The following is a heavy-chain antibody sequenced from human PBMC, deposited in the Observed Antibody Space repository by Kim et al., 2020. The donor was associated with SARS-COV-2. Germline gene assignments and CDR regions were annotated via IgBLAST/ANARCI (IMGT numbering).Heavy chain of an antibody. D-gene: IGHD1-26*01. Sequence: GGSLRLSCAASGFTFNYYAMSWVRQAPGKGLEWVSSITDSGGSTYYADSVKGRFTIFRDNSKNTLYLQMNSLRAEDTAVYYCAKRSFSGSYNFDYWGQGTLVIVSS. CDR1: GFTFNYYA. CDR2: ITDSGGST. J-gene: IGHJ4*02. CDR3: AKRSFSGSYNFDY. V-gene: IGHV3-23*01.